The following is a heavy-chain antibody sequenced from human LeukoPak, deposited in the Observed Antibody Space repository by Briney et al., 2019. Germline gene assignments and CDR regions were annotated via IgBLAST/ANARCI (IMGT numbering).Heavy chain of an antibody. Sequence: ASVKVSCKVSGYTLTELSMHWVRQAPGKGLEWMGGFDPEDGETIYAQKFQGRVTMTEDTTTNTAYMELSSLRSEDTAVYYCATVEREYFDTSGYYNFWGQGTLATVSS. D-gene: IGHD3-22*01. CDR3: ATVEREYFDTSGYYNF. J-gene: IGHJ4*02. CDR1: GYTLTELS. CDR2: FDPEDGET. V-gene: IGHV1-24*01.